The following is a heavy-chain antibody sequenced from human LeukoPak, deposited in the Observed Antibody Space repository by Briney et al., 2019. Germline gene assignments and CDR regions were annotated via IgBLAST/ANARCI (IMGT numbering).Heavy chain of an antibody. J-gene: IGHJ4*02. Sequence: PSETLSLTCTVSGGSISSTSYYWGWIRQPPGKGLEWIGSIYYSGSTYYNPSLKSRVTISVDTSKNQFSLKLSSVTAADTAVYYCARDHITNRYFDYWGQGTLVTVSS. CDR3: ARDHITNRYFDY. CDR1: GGSISSTSYY. D-gene: IGHD3-10*01. V-gene: IGHV4-39*07. CDR2: IYYSGST.